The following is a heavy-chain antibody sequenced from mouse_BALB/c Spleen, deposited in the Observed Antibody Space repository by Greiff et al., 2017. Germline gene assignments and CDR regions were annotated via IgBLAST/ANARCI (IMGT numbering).Heavy chain of an antibody. CDR2: INPSTGYT. V-gene: IGHV1-7*01. CDR1: GYTFTSYW. Sequence: QVQLKQSGAELAKPGASVKMSCKASGYTFTSYWMHWVKQRPGQGLEWIGYINPSTGYTEYNQKFKDKATLTADKSSSTAYMQLSSLTSEDSAVYYCAPYGSSYAFAYWGQGTLVTVSA. J-gene: IGHJ3*01. CDR3: APYGSSYAFAY. D-gene: IGHD1-1*01.